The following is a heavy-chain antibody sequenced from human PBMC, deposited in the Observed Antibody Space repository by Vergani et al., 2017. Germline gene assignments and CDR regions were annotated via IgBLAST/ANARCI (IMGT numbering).Heavy chain of an antibody. V-gene: IGHV3-49*03. Sequence: EVQLVESGGGLVQPGRSLRLSCTASGFTFGEYAMSWFRQAPGKGLEWVGFIRSKAYGGTTEYAASVKGRFTISRDDSKNTLYLQMNSLKTEDTAVYYCTTGRYFDRYYFDYWGQGTLVTVSS. CDR2: IRSKAYGGTT. D-gene: IGHD3-9*01. J-gene: IGHJ4*02. CDR3: TTGRYFDRYYFDY. CDR1: GFTFGEYA.